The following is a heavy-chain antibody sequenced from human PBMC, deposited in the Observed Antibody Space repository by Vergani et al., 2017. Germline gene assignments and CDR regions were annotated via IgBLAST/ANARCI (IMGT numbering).Heavy chain of an antibody. CDR2: LTGGGGST. V-gene: IGHV3-23*01. J-gene: IGHJ4*02. CDR3: VKVAGSYENFFDS. D-gene: IGHD1-26*01. Sequence: EVQLLESGGSLKQPGGSVRLSCAASGFTFSTYAMHWVRQAPGKGLEWVSALTGGGGSTYYADSSKGRLIISRDNSRDTLYLQMNSLRPEDTATYYCVKVAGSYENFFDSWGQGTLATVSS. CDR1: GFTFSTYA.